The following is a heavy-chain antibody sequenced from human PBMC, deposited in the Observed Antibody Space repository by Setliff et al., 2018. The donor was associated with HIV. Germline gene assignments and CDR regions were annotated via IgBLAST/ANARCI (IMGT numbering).Heavy chain of an antibody. J-gene: IGHJ4*02. V-gene: IGHV4-38-2*01. CDR1: GYSISSGYF. D-gene: IGHD6-13*01. CDR3: ARGWGSSWYGFDY. CDR2: IYHSGRA. Sequence: PSETLSLTCAVSGYSISSGYFWGWIRQPPGKGLEWIGSIYHSGRAYYNPSLKSRVTISVDTSKNQFSLNLSSVTAADTAVYYCARGWGSSWYGFDYWGQGTLVTVSS.